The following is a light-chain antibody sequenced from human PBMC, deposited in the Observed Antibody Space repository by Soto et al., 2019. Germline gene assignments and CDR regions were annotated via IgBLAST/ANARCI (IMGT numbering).Light chain of an antibody. V-gene: IGLV1-44*01. CDR1: SSNIGSND. CDR2: IND. Sequence: QSVLTQPPSVSAAPGQKVTIPCSGGSSNIGSNDVNWYQQVPGAAPKLLIYINDQRPSGVPDRFSGSKSGTSASLAISGLQPEDEADYYCAAWDDSLNALFGTGTKVTVL. J-gene: IGLJ1*01. CDR3: AAWDDSLNAL.